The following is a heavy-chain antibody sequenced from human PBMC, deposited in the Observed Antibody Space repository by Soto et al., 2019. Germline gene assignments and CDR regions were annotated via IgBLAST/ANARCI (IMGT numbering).Heavy chain of an antibody. CDR3: TRDSSRIDY. CDR1: GFTFGDYT. Sequence: GGSLRLSCTASGFTFGDYTMSWFRQAPGKGLEWVSFIRGEAYGGTTEHAASVKGRFTISRDDSKSIAYLQMNSLKTEDTGIYYCTRDSSRIDYWGQGTLVTVSS. V-gene: IGHV3-49*03. CDR2: IRGEAYGGTT. J-gene: IGHJ4*02.